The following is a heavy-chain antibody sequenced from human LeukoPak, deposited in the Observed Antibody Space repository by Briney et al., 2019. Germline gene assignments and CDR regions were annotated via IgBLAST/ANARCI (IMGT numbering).Heavy chain of an antibody. Sequence: SETLSLTCAVYGGSFSGYYWSWIRQPPGKGLEWIGEINHSGSTNYNPSLKSRVTISVDTSKNQFSLKLSSVTAADTAVYYCARESSLGVVTTYFDYWGQGTLVTVSS. CDR1: GGSFSGYY. D-gene: IGHD3-22*01. CDR2: INHSGST. V-gene: IGHV4-34*01. CDR3: ARESSLGVVTTYFDY. J-gene: IGHJ4*02.